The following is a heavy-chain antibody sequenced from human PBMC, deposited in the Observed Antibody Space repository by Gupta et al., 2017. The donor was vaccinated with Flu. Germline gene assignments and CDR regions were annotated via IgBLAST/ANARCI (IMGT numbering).Heavy chain of an antibody. J-gene: IGHJ4*02. CDR3: ARGRSCGGDCYYFDS. D-gene: IGHD2-21*01. V-gene: IGHV1-46*01. Sequence: QVQLVQSGAEVKKHGASVQVSCKASGYTFPSYEVHWVRQAPGQGLEWMGVINPYGGSTGYSQEFQGRDTLTSDTSTATVYMELSSLRSEDSAVYCCARGRSCGGDCYYFDSWGQGTLVTVAS. CDR1: GYTFPSYE. CDR2: INPYGGST.